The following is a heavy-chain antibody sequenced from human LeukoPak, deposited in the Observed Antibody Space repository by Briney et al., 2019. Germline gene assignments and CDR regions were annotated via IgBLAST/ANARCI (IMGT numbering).Heavy chain of an antibody. D-gene: IGHD2-2*01. V-gene: IGHV3-9*01. CDR1: GFTFDDYA. J-gene: IGHJ3*02. Sequence: GGSLRLSCAASGFTFDDYAMHWVRQAPGKGLEWVSSISWNSGDIGYADSVRGRFTISRDNSKNTLYLQMNSLRAEDTAVYYCAKEFWAISDAFDIWGQGTMVTVSS. CDR2: ISWNSGDI. CDR3: AKEFWAISDAFDI.